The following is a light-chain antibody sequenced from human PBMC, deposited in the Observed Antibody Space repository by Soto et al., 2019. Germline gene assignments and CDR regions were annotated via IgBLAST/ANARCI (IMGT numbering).Light chain of an antibody. J-gene: IGKJ4*01. CDR2: DDS. CDR1: HDVSRN. Sequence: DIQMTQSPSSLSASVGDRVTIACQSSHDVSRNLNWFQQKPGEAPKLLIYDDSNLERGVPSGFSASGSGTDFTFTISSLQPEDVATYYCQQYNSMLSFGGGTEIELK. V-gene: IGKV1-33*01. CDR3: QQYNSMLS.